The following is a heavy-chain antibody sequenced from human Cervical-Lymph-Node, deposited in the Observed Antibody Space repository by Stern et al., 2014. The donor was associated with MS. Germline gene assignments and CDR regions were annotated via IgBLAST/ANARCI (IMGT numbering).Heavy chain of an antibody. V-gene: IGHV1-46*01. CDR1: GYTFTSYY. CDR3: ARDGHSYYYDSSGYYPDY. J-gene: IGHJ4*02. D-gene: IGHD3-22*01. CDR2: INPSGGST. Sequence: QVQLVESGAEVKKPGASVKVSCKASGYTFTSYYMHWVRQAPGQGLEWMGIINPSGGSTSYAQKFQGRVTMTRDTSTSTVYMELSSLRSEDTAVYYCARDGHSYYYDSSGYYPDYWGQGTLVTVSS.